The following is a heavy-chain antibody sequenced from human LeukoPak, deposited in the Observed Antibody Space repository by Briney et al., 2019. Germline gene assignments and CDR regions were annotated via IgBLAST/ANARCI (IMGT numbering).Heavy chain of an antibody. Sequence: ASVKVSCKASGGTFSSYAISWVRQAPGQGLEWMGGIIPIFGTANYAQKFQGRVTITTDESTSTAYMELSSLRSEDTAVDYCARCRTVVTPEGDYYYYYYMDVWGKGTTVTVSS. CDR3: ARCRTVVTPEGDYYYYYYMDV. J-gene: IGHJ6*03. CDR1: GGTFSSYA. CDR2: IIPIFGTA. D-gene: IGHD4-23*01. V-gene: IGHV1-69*05.